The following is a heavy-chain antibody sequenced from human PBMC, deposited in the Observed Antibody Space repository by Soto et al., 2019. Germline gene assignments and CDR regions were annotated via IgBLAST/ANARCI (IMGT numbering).Heavy chain of an antibody. D-gene: IGHD4-17*01. J-gene: IGHJ4*02. CDR2: IYHSGST. CDR3: ARKRYGDGSFDY. Sequence: QVQLQESGPGLVKPSGTLSLTCAVSGDSISTSNWWSWVRQPPGKGLEWIGEIYHSGSTNYNPSPKIRVSISVDKSKNPFSLKLTSATAADTALYYCARKRYGDGSFDYWGQGTLVTVSS. V-gene: IGHV4-4*02. CDR1: GDSISTSNW.